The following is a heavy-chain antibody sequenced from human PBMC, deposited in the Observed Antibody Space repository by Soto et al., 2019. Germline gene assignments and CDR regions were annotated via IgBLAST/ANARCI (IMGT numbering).Heavy chain of an antibody. Sequence: EVQLLESGGGLVQPGGSLRLSCAASGFTFSSYAMSWVRQAPGKGLEWVSVFGGSGGSTYYADSVKGRFTISRDYSKNTLYLQMNSLRAEDTAVYYCAKGHSSGWYYFDYWGQGTLVTVSS. V-gene: IGHV3-23*01. J-gene: IGHJ4*02. D-gene: IGHD6-19*01. CDR2: FGGSGGST. CDR3: AKGHSSGWYYFDY. CDR1: GFTFSSYA.